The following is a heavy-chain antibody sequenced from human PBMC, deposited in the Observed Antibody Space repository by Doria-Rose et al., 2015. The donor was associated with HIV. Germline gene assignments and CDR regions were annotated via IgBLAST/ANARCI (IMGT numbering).Heavy chain of an antibody. CDR1: GGSISHYY. J-gene: IGHJ4*02. V-gene: IGHV4-59*01. Sequence: QVQLQQWGPGLVKPSETLSLTCSVSGGSISHYYWSWIRQPPGNGLEYIGDIFYTGSTNYSPSLKSRVSISVDTSKNKYSLRLSSVTAADTAVYYCARVLSGTYDYWGQGTLVTVSS. D-gene: IGHD1-26*01. CDR2: IFYTGST. CDR3: ARVLSGTYDY.